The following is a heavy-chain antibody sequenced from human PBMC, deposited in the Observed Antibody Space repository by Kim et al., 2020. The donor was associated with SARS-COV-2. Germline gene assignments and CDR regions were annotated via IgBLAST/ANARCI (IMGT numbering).Heavy chain of an antibody. J-gene: IGHJ6*02. CDR1: GFTFTTYY. V-gene: IGHV1-46*01. CDR3: ARNPGGMDV. Sequence: ASVKVSCKASGFTFTTYYLHWVRQAPGQGLEWIGKIIPSGGSVTYAQKFQGRVTMTRDTSTSTVYMDLSSLRSEDTAVYYCARNPGGMDVWGQGTTVTVS. CDR2: IIPSGGSV.